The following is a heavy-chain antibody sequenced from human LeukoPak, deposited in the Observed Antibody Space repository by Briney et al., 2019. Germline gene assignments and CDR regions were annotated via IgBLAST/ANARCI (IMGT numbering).Heavy chain of an antibody. CDR3: ARAPSEIGGYYPEYFRH. D-gene: IGHD3-22*01. V-gene: IGHV3-74*01. J-gene: IGHJ1*01. CDR2: IKSDGST. Sequence: PGGSLRLSCAASGFTFSSYCMHWVRQAPGKGLVWVSRIKSDGSTNYADSVEGRFTISRDNAKKTVSLQMNSLRAEDTGVYYCARAPSEIGGYYPEYFRHWGQGTLVTVSS. CDR1: GFTFSSYC.